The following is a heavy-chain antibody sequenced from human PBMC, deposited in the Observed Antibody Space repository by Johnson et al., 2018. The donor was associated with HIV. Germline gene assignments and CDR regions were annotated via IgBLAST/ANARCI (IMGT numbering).Heavy chain of an antibody. J-gene: IGHJ3*01. V-gene: IGHV3-74*02. CDR1: GFTFSNYG. D-gene: IGHD3-16*01. CDR2: INGDGSRT. Sequence: VQLVESGGGVVQPGRSLRLSCAASGFTFSNYGMHWVRQAPGKGLVWVSRINGDGSRTSYADSVKGRFTIARDNAKNTLFLEMKSLRAEDTAVYYCVRTSCTGARCLGYDPFDVWGQVTMVTISS. CDR3: VRTSCTGARCLGYDPFDV.